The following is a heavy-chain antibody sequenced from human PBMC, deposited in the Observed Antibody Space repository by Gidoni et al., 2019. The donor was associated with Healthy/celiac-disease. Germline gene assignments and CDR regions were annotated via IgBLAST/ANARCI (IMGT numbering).Heavy chain of an antibody. CDR2: ISSSSSYI. V-gene: IGHV3-21*01. J-gene: IGHJ3*02. Sequence: EVQLVESGGGLVKPGGSLRLSCAASGFTFSSYSMNWVHQAPGKGLEWVSSISSSSSYIYYADSVKGRFTISRDNAKNSLYLQMNSLRAEDTAVYYCARDSYQIAVADFSAFDIWGQGTMVTVSS. CDR3: ARDSYQIAVADFSAFDI. D-gene: IGHD6-19*01. CDR1: GFTFSSYS.